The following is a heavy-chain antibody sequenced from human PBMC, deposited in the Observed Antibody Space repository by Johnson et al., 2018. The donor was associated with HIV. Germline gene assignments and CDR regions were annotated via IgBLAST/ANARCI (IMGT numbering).Heavy chain of an antibody. CDR1: GFTFSSYD. V-gene: IGHV3-30*02. J-gene: IGHJ3*02. CDR2: IRYDGSNK. CDR3: AKELAADGVDAFDI. D-gene: IGHD6-13*01. Sequence: QVQLVESGGGVVQPGRSLRLSCAASGFTFSSYDMHWVRQAPGKGLEWVAFIRYDGSNKYYADSVKGRFTISRDNSKNTLYLQMNSLRVEDTAVYYCAKELAADGVDAFDIWGQGTMVTVS.